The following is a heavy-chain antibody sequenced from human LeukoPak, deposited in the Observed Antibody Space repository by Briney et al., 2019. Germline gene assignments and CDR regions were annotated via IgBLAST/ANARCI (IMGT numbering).Heavy chain of an antibody. D-gene: IGHD4-17*01. V-gene: IGHV4-59*01. Sequence: SETLSLTCTVSGGSISSYYWSWIRQPPGKGLEWIGYIYYSGSTNYNPSLKSRVTISVDTSKNQFSLKLSSVTAADTAVYYCARALRVGTTRAFDPWGQGTLVTVSS. CDR3: ARALRVGTTRAFDP. J-gene: IGHJ5*02. CDR1: GGSISSYY. CDR2: IYYSGST.